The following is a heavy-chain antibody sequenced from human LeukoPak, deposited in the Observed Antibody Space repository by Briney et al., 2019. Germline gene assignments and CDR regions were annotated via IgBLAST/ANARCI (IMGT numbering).Heavy chain of an antibody. D-gene: IGHD3-10*01. V-gene: IGHV5-51*01. CDR1: RYSFTSYW. CDR2: IYPGDSDT. CDR3: ARLVHGSGSYSDY. J-gene: IGHJ4*02. Sequence: GVSLKISCKVSRYSFTSYWIGWVRQMPGKGLEWMGIIYPGDSDTRYSPSFQGQVTISADKSISTAYLQWSSLKASDTAMYYCARLVHGSGSYSDYWGQGTLVTVSS.